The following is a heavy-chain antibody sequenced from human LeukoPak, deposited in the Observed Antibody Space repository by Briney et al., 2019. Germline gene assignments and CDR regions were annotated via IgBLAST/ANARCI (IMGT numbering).Heavy chain of an antibody. J-gene: IGHJ5*02. D-gene: IGHD3-10*01. Sequence: ASVKVSCKASGYTFTGYYIHWVRQAPGQGLEWMGWINPNSDGTSYAQKFQGRVTMTRDTSISTAYMELSRLTSDDTAVYYCARDPMVRGVYNWLDPWGQGTLVTVSS. CDR1: GYTFTGYY. CDR3: ARDPMVRGVYNWLDP. CDR2: INPNSDGT. V-gene: IGHV1-2*02.